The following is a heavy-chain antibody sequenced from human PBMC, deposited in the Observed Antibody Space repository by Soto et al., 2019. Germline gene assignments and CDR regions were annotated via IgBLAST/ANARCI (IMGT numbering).Heavy chain of an antibody. V-gene: IGHV4-30-4*01. Sequence: SETLSLTCTVSGGSISSGDYYWSWIRQPPGKGLEWIGYVYYSGSTHYNPSLKSRVTISVDTSKNQFSLKLSAVTAADTAVYYCARDLPAAADKGYYYYGMDVWGQGTTLTVSS. CDR1: GGSISSGDYY. D-gene: IGHD6-13*01. CDR3: ARDLPAAADKGYYYYGMDV. CDR2: VYYSGST. J-gene: IGHJ6*02.